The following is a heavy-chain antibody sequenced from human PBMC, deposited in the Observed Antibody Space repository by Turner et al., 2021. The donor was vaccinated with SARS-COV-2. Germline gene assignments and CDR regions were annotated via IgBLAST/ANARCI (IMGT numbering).Heavy chain of an antibody. V-gene: IGHV3-30*18. CDR1: GFNFSNYG. D-gene: IGHD2-15*01. CDR3: AKSGGMYCSGGNCYSSYFDY. CDR2: ISYDGSNK. Sequence: QVQLVASGGGVVQPGRSLRLSCAASGFNFSNYGVHWVRQAPGKGLEWVAVISYDGSNKYYADSVKGRFTISRDNSKNTLYLQMNSLRAEDTAVYYCAKSGGMYCSGGNCYSSYFDYWGQGTLVTVSS. J-gene: IGHJ4*02.